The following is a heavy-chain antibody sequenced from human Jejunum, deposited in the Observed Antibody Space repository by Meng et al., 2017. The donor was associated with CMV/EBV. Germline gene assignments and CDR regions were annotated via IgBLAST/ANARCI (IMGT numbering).Heavy chain of an antibody. V-gene: IGHV3-30*02. CDR3: AKPASTGGMDV. CDR2: MRYDGTKK. CDR1: GFRFSNYG. Sequence: CEASGFRFSNYGVHWVRQAPGKGLEWVAFMRYDGTKKEYAESVKGRFTISGDDANNSVYLQMSRLTTGDTALYSCAKPASTGGMDVRGQGTTVTVSS. D-gene: IGHD1-14*01. J-gene: IGHJ6*02.